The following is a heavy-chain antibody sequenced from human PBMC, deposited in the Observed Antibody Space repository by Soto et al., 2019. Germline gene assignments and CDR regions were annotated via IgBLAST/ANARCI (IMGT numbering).Heavy chain of an antibody. J-gene: IGHJ3*01. D-gene: IGHD3-10*01. CDR1: GYTFTNYY. Sequence: GESLKISCKGSGYTFTNYYIGWVRQLPGKGLERMGIIYPDDSTTRYGPSFQGQVTISVDKSIDTAFLQWGSLRASDTALYYCARPRTSGKTEDAFDFWGQGTKVTVSS. V-gene: IGHV5-51*01. CDR3: ARPRTSGKTEDAFDF. CDR2: IYPDDSTT.